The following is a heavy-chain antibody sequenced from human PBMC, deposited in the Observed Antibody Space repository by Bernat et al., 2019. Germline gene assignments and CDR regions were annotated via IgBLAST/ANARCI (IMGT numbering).Heavy chain of an antibody. V-gene: IGHV3-30*03. CDR1: GFTFITYG. Sequence: QVQLVESGGGVVLPGRSLTLSCATSGFTFITYGIHWVRQAPGKGLEWVAFTSYDGNYKYYADAVKGRITISRETSNNTVILQMNSLRGEDTAVYFCARDRTVGATAQDFWGQGTLVTISS. D-gene: IGHD1-26*01. CDR2: TSYDGNYK. J-gene: IGHJ4*02. CDR3: ARDRTVGATAQDF.